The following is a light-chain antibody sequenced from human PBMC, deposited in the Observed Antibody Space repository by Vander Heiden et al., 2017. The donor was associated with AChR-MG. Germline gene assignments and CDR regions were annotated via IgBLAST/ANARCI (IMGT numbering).Light chain of an antibody. CDR1: QSVGTR. V-gene: IGKV3-11*01. Sequence: VFTQSPAPMSFSPGETANLSCRASQSVGTRLAWYRYIPGQPPRLLIFDPLERAPGIPPRVRGRGSRTDCTLTLGRLEAGDSAVYYCQQRSFWPRTFGPGTHVEV. J-gene: IGKJ1*01. CDR2: DPL. CDR3: QQRSFWPRT.